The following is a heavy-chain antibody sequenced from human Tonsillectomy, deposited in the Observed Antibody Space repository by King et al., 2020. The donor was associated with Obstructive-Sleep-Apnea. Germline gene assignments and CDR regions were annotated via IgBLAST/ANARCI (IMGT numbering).Heavy chain of an antibody. CDR1: GGSFSGYY. D-gene: IGHD3-9*01. J-gene: IGHJ3*02. Sequence: VQLQQWGAGLLKPSETLSLTCAVYGGSFSGYYWSWIRQPPGKGLEWIGEINHSGSTNYNPSLKSRVTISVDTSKNQFSLKLSSVTAADPAVYYCARGAALLNGLSSCAFDIWGQGTMVTVSS. CDR2: INHSGST. V-gene: IGHV4-34*01. CDR3: ARGAALLNGLSSCAFDI.